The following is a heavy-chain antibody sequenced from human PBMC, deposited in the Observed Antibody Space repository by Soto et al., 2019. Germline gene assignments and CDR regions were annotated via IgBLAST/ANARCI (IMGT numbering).Heavy chain of an antibody. J-gene: IGHJ4*02. CDR1: GGSFSTYT. CDR2: IVPIFETG. V-gene: IGHV1-69*13. D-gene: IGHD2-21*02. CDR3: ARGGVATFYFDY. Sequence: SVKVSCKDSGGSFSTYTINWVRQDPGHGLEWMGGIVPIFETGNYAQKFQGRVKITANASTSTAYMELSSLTSEDTAVYYCARGGVATFYFDYWGQGTLVTVSS.